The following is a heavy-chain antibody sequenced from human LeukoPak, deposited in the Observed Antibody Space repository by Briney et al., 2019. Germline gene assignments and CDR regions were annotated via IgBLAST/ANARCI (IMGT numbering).Heavy chain of an antibody. CDR1: GFTFSSYS. J-gene: IGHJ4*02. Sequence: GGSLRLSCAASGFTFSSYSMNWVRQAPGKGLEWVSSISSSSSYIYYADSVKGRFTISRDNAKNSLYLQMNSLRAEDTAVYYCARVQVVDIVATTMFDYWGQGTLVTVSS. CDR2: ISSSSSYI. CDR3: ARVQVVDIVATTMFDY. V-gene: IGHV3-21*01. D-gene: IGHD5-12*01.